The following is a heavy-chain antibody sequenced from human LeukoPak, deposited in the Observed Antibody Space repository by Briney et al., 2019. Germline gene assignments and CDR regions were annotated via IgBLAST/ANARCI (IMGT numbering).Heavy chain of an antibody. V-gene: IGHV3-64*01. Sequence: GGSLRLSCAASGSTFSSYAMHWVRQAPGKGLEYVSAISSNGGSTYYANSVKGRFTISRDNSKNTLYLQMGSLRAEDMAVYYCARSPGEVVNPEYAFDIWGQGTMVTVSS. CDR2: ISSNGGST. CDR3: ARSPGEVVNPEYAFDI. CDR1: GSTFSSYA. D-gene: IGHD3-10*01. J-gene: IGHJ3*02.